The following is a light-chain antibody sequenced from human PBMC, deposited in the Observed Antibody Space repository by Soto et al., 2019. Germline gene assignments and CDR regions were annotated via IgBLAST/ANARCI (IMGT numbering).Light chain of an antibody. CDR3: AAWDDSLNGVV. V-gene: IGLV1-44*01. CDR2: GSN. CDR1: SSSIGGNT. Sequence: QSVLTQPPSASGTPGQRVTISCSGSSSSIGGNTVNWYQQLPGTAPKLLIYGSNQRPSGVPDRFSGSKSGTSASLAISGLQSEDEADYYCAAWDDSLNGVVFGGGTKLTVL. J-gene: IGLJ2*01.